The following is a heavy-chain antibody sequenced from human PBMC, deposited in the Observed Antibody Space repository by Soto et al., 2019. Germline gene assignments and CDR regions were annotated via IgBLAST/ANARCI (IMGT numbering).Heavy chain of an antibody. D-gene: IGHD6-13*01. J-gene: IGHJ4*02. Sequence: GGSRRLACVGSGFTFSNYWIHWVRQAPGKGLEWVPRVKSDGSSTSDADSVKGRFTISRDNAKNTLYLQMNSLRAEDTAVYFCARDSSSRYYWGQGTLVTVSS. V-gene: IGHV3-74*01. CDR1: GFTFSNYW. CDR3: ARDSSSRYY. CDR2: VKSDGSST.